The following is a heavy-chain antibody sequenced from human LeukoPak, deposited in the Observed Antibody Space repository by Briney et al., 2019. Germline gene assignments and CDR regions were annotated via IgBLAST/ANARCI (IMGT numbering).Heavy chain of an antibody. CDR1: GFTFSNNA. CDR3: ARGLGGTTAGEYFQH. Sequence: GGSLRLSCAASGFTFSNNAMSWVRQAPGKGLEWVSTISTSGLATYYADSVKGRFTISRDNSKNTFYLQMNSLRAEDTAVYYCARGLGGTTAGEYFQHWGQGTLVTVSS. CDR2: ISTSGLAT. J-gene: IGHJ1*01. D-gene: IGHD1-26*01. V-gene: IGHV3-23*01.